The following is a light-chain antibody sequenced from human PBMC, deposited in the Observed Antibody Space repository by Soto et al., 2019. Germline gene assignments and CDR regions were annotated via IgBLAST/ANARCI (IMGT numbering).Light chain of an antibody. Sequence: XSVLTQPASVSGSPGQSITISCTGTSSDVCGYNYVSWYQQHPGKAPKFMIYDVSNRPSGVSNRFSGSKSGNTASLTISGLQAEDEADYYCSSYTTSNTRQIVFGTGTKVTVL. CDR2: DVS. CDR3: SSYTTSNTRQIV. J-gene: IGLJ1*01. V-gene: IGLV2-14*01. CDR1: SSDVCGYNY.